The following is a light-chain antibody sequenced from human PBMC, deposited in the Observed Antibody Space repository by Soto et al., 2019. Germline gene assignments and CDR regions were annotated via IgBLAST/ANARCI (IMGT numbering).Light chain of an antibody. V-gene: IGKV1-39*01. CDR3: QQSYSTPTRDIVYT. CDR2: AAS. J-gene: IGKJ2*01. Sequence: DIQMTQSPSSLSASVGDRVTITCRASQSISSYLNWYQQKPGKAPKLLIYAASSLQSGVPSRFSGSGSGTDFTLTISSLQPEDFATYYCQQSYSTPTRDIVYTFGQGTKLEIK. CDR1: QSISSY.